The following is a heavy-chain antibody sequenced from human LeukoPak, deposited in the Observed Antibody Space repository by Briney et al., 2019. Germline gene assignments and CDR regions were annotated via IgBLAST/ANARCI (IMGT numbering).Heavy chain of an antibody. D-gene: IGHD2-15*01. CDR3: AITYCSGGSCYFPLDY. V-gene: IGHV4-39*01. CDR1: GGSISSSSYY. CDR2: IYYSGST. Sequence: SETLSLTCTVSGGSISSSSYYWGWIRQPPGKGLEWIARIYYSGSTYYKPSLKSRVTISVDTSKNQFSLKLSSVTAADTAVYYCAITYCSGGSCYFPLDYWGQGTLVTVSS. J-gene: IGHJ4*02.